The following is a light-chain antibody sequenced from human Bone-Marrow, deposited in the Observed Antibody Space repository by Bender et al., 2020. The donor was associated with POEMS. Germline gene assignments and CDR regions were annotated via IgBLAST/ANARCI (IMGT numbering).Light chain of an antibody. CDR1: SSNIGNSY. CDR3: SSYTSSTTWV. J-gene: IGLJ3*02. CDR2: DNN. V-gene: IGLV1-51*01. Sequence: QSVLTQPPSVSAAPGQKVTISCSGSSSNIGNSYVSWYQQLPGTAPKLLIYDNNKRPSGIPDRFSGSRSGTSASLAISGLQSEDEADYYCSSYTSSTTWVFGGGTKLTVL.